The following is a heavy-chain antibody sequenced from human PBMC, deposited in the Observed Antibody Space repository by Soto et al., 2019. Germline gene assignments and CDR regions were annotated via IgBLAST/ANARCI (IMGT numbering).Heavy chain of an antibody. J-gene: IGHJ4*02. D-gene: IGHD2-15*01. V-gene: IGHV1-18*01. CDR1: GYTFNTYG. Sequence: ASVKVSCKTSGYTFNTYGINWVRQAPGQGLELMGWVSAYDGKTTYAEKFQGRVTLTTDTSTSQAYMELRSLRSDDTAVYYCARDFGYWSGGSCSANPYFDYWGQGTLVTVSS. CDR2: VSAYDGKT. CDR3: ARDFGYWSGGSCSANPYFDY.